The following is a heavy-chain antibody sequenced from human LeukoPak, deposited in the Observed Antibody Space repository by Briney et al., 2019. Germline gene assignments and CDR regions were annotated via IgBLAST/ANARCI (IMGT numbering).Heavy chain of an antibody. J-gene: IGHJ4*02. CDR3: ARDANPSGDYVYHY. V-gene: IGHV4-59*01. CDR2: IYYSGST. CDR1: GGSISSYY. D-gene: IGHD4-17*01. Sequence: SSETLSLTCTVSGGSISSYYWSWIRQPPGKGLEWIGYIYYSGSTNYNPSLKSRVTISVDTSKNLFSLNLSSVTAADTAVYYCARDANPSGDYVYHYWGQGALVTVSS.